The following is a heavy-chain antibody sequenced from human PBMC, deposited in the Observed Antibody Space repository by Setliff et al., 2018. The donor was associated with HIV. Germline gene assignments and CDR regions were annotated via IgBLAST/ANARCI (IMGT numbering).Heavy chain of an antibody. CDR1: GDSITRGSYY. D-gene: IGHD1-26*01. Sequence: SETLSLTCTVSGDSITRGSYYWSWIRQPAGKGREWIGHIYTSGKTHYSPSLKSRITISADTSKNQLSLNLSSVTAADTAVYYCARAAYSGTYLWEPATDLRGRGTLVTVSS. CDR3: ARAAYSGTYLWEPATDL. V-gene: IGHV4-61*09. CDR2: IYTSGKT. J-gene: IGHJ2*01.